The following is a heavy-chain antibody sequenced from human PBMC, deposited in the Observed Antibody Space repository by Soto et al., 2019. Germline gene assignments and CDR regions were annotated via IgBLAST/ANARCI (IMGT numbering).Heavy chain of an antibody. D-gene: IGHD5-12*01. J-gene: IGHJ3*02. V-gene: IGHV3-73*01. CDR2: IRSKANSYAT. CDR1: GFTFSGSA. CDR3: TRLGYSGYDDAFDI. Sequence: GGSLRLSCAASGFTFSGSAMHWVRQASGKGLEWVGRIRSKANSYATAYAASVKGRFTISRDDSKNTAYLQMNSLKTEDTAVYYCTRLGYSGYDDAFDIWGQGTMVTVSS.